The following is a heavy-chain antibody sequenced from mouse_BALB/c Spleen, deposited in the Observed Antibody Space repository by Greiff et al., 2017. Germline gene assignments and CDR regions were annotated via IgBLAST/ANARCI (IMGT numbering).Heavy chain of an antibody. V-gene: IGHV14-3*02. CDR3: AVMITTAMDY. CDR2: IDPANGNT. D-gene: IGHD2-4*01. CDR1: GFNIKDTY. J-gene: IGHJ4*01. Sequence: EVQLQQSGAELVKPGASVKLSCTASGFNIKDTYMHWVKQRPEQGLEWIGRIDPANGNTKYDPKFQGKATITADTSSNTAYLQLSSLTSEDTAVYYCAVMITTAMDYWGQGTSVTVSS.